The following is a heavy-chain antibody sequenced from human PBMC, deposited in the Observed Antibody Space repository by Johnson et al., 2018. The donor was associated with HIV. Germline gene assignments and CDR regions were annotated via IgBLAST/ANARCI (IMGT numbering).Heavy chain of an antibody. J-gene: IGHJ3*02. D-gene: IGHD6-19*01. CDR2: IYIGGST. CDR3: ARTGRAVAGTPHAFDI. CDR1: GFTFSSYG. V-gene: IGHV3-66*01. Sequence: VQLVESGGGVVQPGRSLRLSCAASGFTFSSYGMHWVRQAPGKGLEWVSVIYIGGSTYYADSVKGRFTISRDNSKNTLYLQMNSLRAEDTAVYYCARTGRAVAGTPHAFDIWGQGTMVTVSS.